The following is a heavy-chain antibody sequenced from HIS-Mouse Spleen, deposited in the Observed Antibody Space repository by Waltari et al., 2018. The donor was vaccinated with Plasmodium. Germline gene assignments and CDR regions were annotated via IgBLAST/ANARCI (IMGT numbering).Heavy chain of an antibody. V-gene: IGHV2-70*15. D-gene: IGHD6-6*01. J-gene: IGHJ4*02. CDR3: ARHKKRGQLVRGYFDY. CDR2: IDWDDDK. Sequence: QVTLRESGPALVKPTQTLTLTCTFSGFSLSTSGMCVSWIRQPPGKALEWLARIDWDDDKYYSTHRKTRLTISKDTSKNQVVLTMTNMDPVDTATYYCARHKKRGQLVRGYFDYWGQGTLVTVSS. CDR1: GFSLSTSGMC.